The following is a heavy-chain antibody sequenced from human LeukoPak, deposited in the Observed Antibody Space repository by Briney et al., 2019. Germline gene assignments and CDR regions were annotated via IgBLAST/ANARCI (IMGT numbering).Heavy chain of an antibody. CDR3: ARAPYYYDSSGYYYFGY. CDR1: GYTFTGYY. Sequence: ASVNVSCKASGYTFTGYYMHWVRQAPGQGLEWMGRINPNSGGTNYAQKFQGRVTMTRDTSISTAYMELSRLRSDDTAVYYCARAPYYYDSSGYYYFGYWGQGTLVTVSS. CDR2: INPNSGGT. V-gene: IGHV1-2*06. J-gene: IGHJ4*02. D-gene: IGHD3-22*01.